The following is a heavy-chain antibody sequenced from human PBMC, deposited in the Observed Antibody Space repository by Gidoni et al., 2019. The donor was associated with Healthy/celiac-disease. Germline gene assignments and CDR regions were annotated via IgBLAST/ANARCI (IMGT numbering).Heavy chain of an antibody. V-gene: IGHV4-34*01. Sequence: QVQLQQWGAGLLKPSETLSLTCAAYGGSFSGYYWSWIRQPPGKGLEWIGEINHSGSTNYNPSLKSRVTISVDTSKNQFSLKLSSVTAADTAVYYCARGPTSGSWYHRVAYGMDVWGQGTTVTVSS. CDR1: GGSFSGYY. D-gene: IGHD6-13*01. J-gene: IGHJ6*02. CDR2: INHSGST. CDR3: ARGPTSGSWYHRVAYGMDV.